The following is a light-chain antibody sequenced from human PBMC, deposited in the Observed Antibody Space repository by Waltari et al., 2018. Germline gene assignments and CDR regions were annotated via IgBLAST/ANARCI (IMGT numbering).Light chain of an antibody. Sequence: EILMTQSPATLSMSPGERATLSCRASQTVSSNLAWYQQKPGQAPRLLIYGASTRATGIPDRFSGSGSGTEFTLTISSLQSEDFAVYYCQQYNNWPPLLTFGGGTKVEIK. CDR1: QTVSSN. J-gene: IGKJ4*01. V-gene: IGKV3-15*01. CDR3: QQYNNWPPLLT. CDR2: GAS.